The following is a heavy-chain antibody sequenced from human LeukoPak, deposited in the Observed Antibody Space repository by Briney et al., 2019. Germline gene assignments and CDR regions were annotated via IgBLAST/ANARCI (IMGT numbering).Heavy chain of an antibody. V-gene: IGHV4-59*01. Sequence: SETLSLTCTVSGGSISSYYWSWIRQPPGKGLEWIGYIYYSGGTNYNPSLKGRVTISVDTSKNQFSLKLSSVTAADTAVYYCASHSSSLTNAFDIWGQGTMVTVSS. CDR2: IYYSGGT. D-gene: IGHD6-13*01. J-gene: IGHJ3*02. CDR3: ASHSSSLTNAFDI. CDR1: GGSISSYY.